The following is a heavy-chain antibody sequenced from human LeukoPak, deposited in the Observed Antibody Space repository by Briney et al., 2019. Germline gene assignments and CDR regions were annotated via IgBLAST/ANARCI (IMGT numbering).Heavy chain of an antibody. D-gene: IGHD3-9*01. CDR2: IYYTGST. CDR3: ARQLTGVWDYFDC. V-gene: IGHV4-39*01. CDR1: GGSISSTSCY. J-gene: IGHJ4*02. Sequence: SETLSLTRTVSGGSISSTSCYWGWIRQPPGKGLEWIGSIYYTGSTYYNPSLKSRVTLSVDTSKKQFSLRLSSVTAADTAVYYCARQLTGVWDYFDCWGQGTLVTVSS.